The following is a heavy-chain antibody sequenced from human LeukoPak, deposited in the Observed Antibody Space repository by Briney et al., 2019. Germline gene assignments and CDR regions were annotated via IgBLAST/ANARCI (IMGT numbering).Heavy chain of an antibody. CDR1: GYTFTSYD. J-gene: IGHJ4*02. V-gene: IGHV1-8*02. D-gene: IGHD3-22*01. CDR3: ARETYYYDSSGYKEFDY. CDR2: MNPNSGNT. Sequence: GASVKVSCKASGYTFTSYDINWVRQATGQGLEWMGWMNPNSGNTGYAQKFQGRVTMTTDTSTSTAYMELRSLRSDDTAVYYCARETYYYDSSGYKEFDYWGQGTLVTVSS.